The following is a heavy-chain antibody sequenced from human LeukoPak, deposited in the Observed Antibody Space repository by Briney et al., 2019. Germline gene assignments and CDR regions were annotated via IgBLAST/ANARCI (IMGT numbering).Heavy chain of an antibody. CDR3: ARDPGQWLVPDYYYYGMDV. CDR2: INPNSGGT. J-gene: IGHJ6*02. V-gene: IGHV1-2*02. Sequence: ASVKVSCQASGYTFTGYYMHWVRQAPGQGLEWMGWINPNSGGTNYAQKFQGRVTMTRDTSISTAYMELSRLRSDDTAVYYCARDPGQWLVPDYYYYGMDVWGQGTTVTVSS. D-gene: IGHD6-19*01. CDR1: GYTFTGYY.